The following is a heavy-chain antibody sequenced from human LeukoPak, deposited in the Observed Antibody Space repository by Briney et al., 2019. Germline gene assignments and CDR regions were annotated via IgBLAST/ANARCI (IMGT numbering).Heavy chain of an antibody. CDR3: AKNTYYDFWSGYYNDAFDI. J-gene: IGHJ3*02. V-gene: IGHV1-8*01. D-gene: IGHD3-3*01. CDR1: GYTFTSYD. CDR2: MNPNSGNT. Sequence: ASVKVSCKASGYTFTSYDINWVRQATGQGREWMGWMNPNSGNTGYAQKFQGRVTMTRNTSISTAYMELSSLRSEDTAVYYCAKNTYYDFWSGYYNDAFDIWGQGTMVTVSS.